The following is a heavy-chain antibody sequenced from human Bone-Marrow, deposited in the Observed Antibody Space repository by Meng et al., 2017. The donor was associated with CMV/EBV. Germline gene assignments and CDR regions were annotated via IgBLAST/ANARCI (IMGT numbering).Heavy chain of an antibody. V-gene: IGHV3-20*01. CDR3: ARDRGYSNRGANWFDP. J-gene: IGHJ5*02. CDR2: INWNGGST. D-gene: IGHD4-11*01. CDR1: GFTFDDYG. Sequence: LSLTCAASGFTFDDYGMSWVRQAPGKGLEWVSGINWNGGSTGYADSVKGRFTISRDNAKNSLYLQMNSLRAEDTALYHCARDRGYSNRGANWFDPWGQGTLVTVSS.